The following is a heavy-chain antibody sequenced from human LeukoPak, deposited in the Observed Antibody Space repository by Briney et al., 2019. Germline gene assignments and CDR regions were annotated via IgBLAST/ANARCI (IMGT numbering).Heavy chain of an antibody. V-gene: IGHV1-3*01. CDR3: ARDAQKVVVPAATGRAVARTINYFDY. J-gene: IGHJ4*02. Sequence: ASVKVSCKASGYTFTSYAMHWGRQAPGQRLEWMGWINAGNGNTKYSQKFQGRVTITRDTSASTAYMELSSLRSEDTAVYYCARDAQKVVVPAATGRAVARTINYFDYWGQGTLVTVSS. CDR1: GYTFTSYA. D-gene: IGHD2-2*01. CDR2: INAGNGNT.